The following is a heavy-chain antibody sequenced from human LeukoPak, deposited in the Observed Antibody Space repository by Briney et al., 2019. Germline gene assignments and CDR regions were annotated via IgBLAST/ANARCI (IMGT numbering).Heavy chain of an antibody. D-gene: IGHD3-3*01. CDR2: ISAYNGNT. CDR1: GYTFTSYG. Sequence: GASVKVSCKASGYTFTSYGISWVRQAPGQGLEWMGWISAYNGNTNYAQKLHGRVTMTTDTSTSTAYMELRSLRSDDTAVYYCARVGRALEWLFVPDYYYYYMDVWGKGTTVTVSS. J-gene: IGHJ6*03. V-gene: IGHV1-18*01. CDR3: ARVGRALEWLFVPDYYYYYMDV.